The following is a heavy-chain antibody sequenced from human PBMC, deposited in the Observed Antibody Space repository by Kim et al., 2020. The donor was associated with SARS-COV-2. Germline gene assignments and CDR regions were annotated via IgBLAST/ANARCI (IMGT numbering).Heavy chain of an antibody. D-gene: IGHD3-3*01. Sequence: PSLKSRLTITKDTSKNQVVLTMTNMDPVDTATYYCARLITIFGVVIYFDYWGQGTLVTVSS. J-gene: IGHJ4*02. V-gene: IGHV2-5*01. CDR3: ARLITIFGVVIYFDY.